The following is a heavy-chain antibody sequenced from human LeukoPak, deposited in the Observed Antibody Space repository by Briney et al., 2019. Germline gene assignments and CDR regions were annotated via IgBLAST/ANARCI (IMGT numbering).Heavy chain of an antibody. CDR1: GFTFSSYA. CDR2: ISGSGGST. CDR3: ATPRRVGVAATPGCLDY. V-gene: IGHV3-23*01. J-gene: IGHJ4*02. Sequence: PGGSLRLSCAASGFTFSSYAMSWVRQAPGKGLEWVSAISGSGGSTYYADSVKGRFTISRDNSKNTLYLQMNSLRAEATAVYYCATPRRVGVAATPGCLDYWGQGTLVPSPQ. D-gene: IGHD2-15*01.